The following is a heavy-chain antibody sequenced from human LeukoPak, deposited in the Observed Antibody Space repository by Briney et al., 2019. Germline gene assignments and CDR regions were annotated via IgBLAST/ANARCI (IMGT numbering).Heavy chain of an antibody. V-gene: IGHV3-9*01. CDR1: GFTFSSYW. Sequence: PGGSLRLSCAASGFTFSSYWMHWARHAPGKGLEWVSGINWNSNNIDYADSVKGRFTISRDNGKNSLYLQMNSLRAEDTALYYCAKASSGYYSAILGWGQGTLVTVSS. J-gene: IGHJ4*02. CDR3: AKASSGYYSAILG. D-gene: IGHD3-22*01. CDR2: INWNSNNI.